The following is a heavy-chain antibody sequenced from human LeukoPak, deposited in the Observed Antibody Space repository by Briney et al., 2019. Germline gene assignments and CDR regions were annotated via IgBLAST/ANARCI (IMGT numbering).Heavy chain of an antibody. V-gene: IGHV1-46*01. CDR2: INPSGGST. D-gene: IGHD3-3*01. J-gene: IGHJ6*03. CDR3: AIDFAPGDFWSGSSGMNV. Sequence: ASVKVSCKASGYTFTSYYMHWVRQAPGQGLEWMGIINPSGGSTSYAQKFQGRVTMTRDTSTSTVYIELSSLRSEDTAVYYCAIDFAPGDFWSGSSGMNVWGKGTTVTVSS. CDR1: GYTFTSYY.